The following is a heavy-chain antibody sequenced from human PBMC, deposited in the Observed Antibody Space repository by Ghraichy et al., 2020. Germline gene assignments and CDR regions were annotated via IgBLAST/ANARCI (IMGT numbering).Heavy chain of an antibody. CDR3: AKDWGSSGGDY. Sequence: GGSLRLSCAASGFTFSSYGMHWVRQAPGKGLEWVAVISYDGSNKYYADSVKGRFTISRDNSKNTLYLQMNSLRAEDTAVYYCAKDWGSSGGDYWGQGTLVTVSS. J-gene: IGHJ4*02. CDR1: GFTFSSYG. V-gene: IGHV3-30*18. D-gene: IGHD6-19*01. CDR2: ISYDGSNK.